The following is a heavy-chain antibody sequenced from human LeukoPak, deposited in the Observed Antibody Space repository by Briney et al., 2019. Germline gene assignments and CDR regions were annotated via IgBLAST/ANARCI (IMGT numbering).Heavy chain of an antibody. CDR1: GFTFSSYG. V-gene: IGHV3-30*03. J-gene: IGHJ4*02. CDR2: ISYDGSNK. D-gene: IGHD3-10*01. CDR3: ARDQDGSGSRFDY. Sequence: GGSLRLSCAASGFTFSSYGMHWVRQAPGKGLEWVAVISYDGSNKYYADSVKGRFTISRDNSKNTLYLQMNSLRAEDTAVYYCARDQDGSGSRFDYWGRGTLVTVSS.